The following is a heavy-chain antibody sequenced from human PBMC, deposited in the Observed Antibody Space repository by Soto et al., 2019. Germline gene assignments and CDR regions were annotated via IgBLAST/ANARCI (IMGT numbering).Heavy chain of an antibody. J-gene: IGHJ4*02. D-gene: IGHD3-10*01. CDR3: AKDGSWFGEATYFDY. CDR2: ISGYDGNT. CDR1: GFTFSSYA. Sequence: GESLKISCTASGFTFSSYAMSWVRQAPGKGLEWVSAISGYDGNTYYANSVKGRFTISRDNSKNTLYLQMNSLRAEDTAVYYCAKDGSWFGEATYFDYWGQGTLVTVSS. V-gene: IGHV3-23*01.